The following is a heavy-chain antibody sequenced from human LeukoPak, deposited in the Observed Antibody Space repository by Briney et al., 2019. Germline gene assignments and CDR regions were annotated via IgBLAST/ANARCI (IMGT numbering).Heavy chain of an antibody. CDR1: GYTFTGYY. CDR3: GRDRHWNQGNFDY. J-gene: IGHJ4*02. CDR2: INPNNGGT. V-gene: IGHV1-2*02. Sequence: VASVKVSCKASGYTFTGYYMHWVRQAPGQGLEWMGWINPNNGGTNSAQKFQGRVTMTRDTSIGTAYMELNRLTYDDTAVYYCGRDRHWNQGNFDYWGQGTLVTVSS. D-gene: IGHD1-1*01.